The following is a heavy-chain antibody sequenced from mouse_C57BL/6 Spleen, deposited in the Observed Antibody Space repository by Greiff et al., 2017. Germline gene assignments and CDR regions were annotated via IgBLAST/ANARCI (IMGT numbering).Heavy chain of an antibody. V-gene: IGHV1-15*01. CDR1: GYTFTDYE. J-gene: IGHJ2*01. Sequence: VQLQQSGAELVRPGASVTLSCKASGYTFTDYEMHWVKQTPVHGLEWIGAIDPETGGTAYNQKFKGKAIMTAYKSSSTAYMELRSLTSEDSAVYYGTSGLHYYGSIYVYFDYWGQGTTLTVSS. D-gene: IGHD1-1*01. CDR2: IDPETGGT. CDR3: TSGLHYYGSIYVYFDY.